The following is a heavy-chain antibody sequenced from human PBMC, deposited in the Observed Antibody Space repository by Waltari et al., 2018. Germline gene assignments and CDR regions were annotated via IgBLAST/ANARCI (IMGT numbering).Heavy chain of an antibody. D-gene: IGHD2-21*02. J-gene: IGHJ4*02. CDR2: ILPSGGT. V-gene: IGHV4-34*01. CDR1: SGSFSSFH. CDR3: ARGGECGGDCGLGY. Sequence: QVQLQQWGAGLLKPSETLSLTCVIHSGSFSSFHWSWLRQPPGQGLEWIGEILPSGGTNYNPSLNGRVTMSVDTFKNQLSQKVVAVDAADTAVNYCARGGECGGDCGLGYWGQGTLVTVSS.